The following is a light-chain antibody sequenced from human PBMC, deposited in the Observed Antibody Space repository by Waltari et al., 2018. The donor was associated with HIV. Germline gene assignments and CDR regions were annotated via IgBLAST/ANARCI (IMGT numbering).Light chain of an antibody. Sequence: QSALTQPPSASGSPGQSVTPPCTGTSSAGGGYNYVSWHQQHPGKAPKLMIYDVIKRPSGVPDRFSGSKSGNTASLTVSGLQPEDEADYYCSSHAGSKVVFGGGTRLTVL. CDR3: SSHAGSKVV. V-gene: IGLV2-8*01. CDR1: SSAGGGYNY. J-gene: IGLJ2*01. CDR2: DVI.